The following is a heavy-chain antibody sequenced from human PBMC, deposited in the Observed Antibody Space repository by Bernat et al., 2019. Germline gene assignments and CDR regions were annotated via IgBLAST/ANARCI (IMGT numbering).Heavy chain of an antibody. CDR2: ISYDGSYK. V-gene: IGHV3-30*18. D-gene: IGHD6-19*01. J-gene: IGHJ4*02. CDR1: GFTFSSYG. CDR3: AKGGRDGIALAVPFDY. Sequence: QVQLVESGGGVVQPGRSLRLSCAASGFTFSSYGMHWVRQAPGKGLEWVAVISYDGSYKYYADSVKGRFTISRDNSKNTLYLQMNSLRAEDTAVYYCAKGGRDGIALAVPFDYWGQGTLVTVSS.